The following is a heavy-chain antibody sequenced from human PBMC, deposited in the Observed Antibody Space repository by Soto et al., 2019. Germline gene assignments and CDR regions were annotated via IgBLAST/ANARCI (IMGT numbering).Heavy chain of an antibody. CDR3: ARVRPYCGGDCPFDY. CDR2: IIPIFGTA. V-gene: IGHV1-69*12. J-gene: IGHJ4*02. CDR1: GGTFSSYA. Sequence: QVQLVQSGAEVKKPGSSVKVSCKASGGTFSSYAISWVRQAPGQGLEWMGGIIPIFGTANYAQKFQGRVTITADESXXTAYMELSSLRAEDTAVYYCARVRPYCGGDCPFDYWDQGTLVTVSS. D-gene: IGHD2-21*02.